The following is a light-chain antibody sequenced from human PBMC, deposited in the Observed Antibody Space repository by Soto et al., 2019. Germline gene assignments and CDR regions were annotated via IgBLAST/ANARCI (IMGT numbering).Light chain of an antibody. Sequence: EIVLTQSPATLSLSPGERATLSCRASQSVGVFLFWYQQKSGQAPRLLIYDASTRATGIPARFSGSGSGTDFTLTINSLEPEDFAIYYCQHRSIWPVSVGQGTRLEIK. V-gene: IGKV3-11*01. J-gene: IGKJ5*01. CDR3: QHRSIWPVS. CDR1: QSVGVF. CDR2: DAS.